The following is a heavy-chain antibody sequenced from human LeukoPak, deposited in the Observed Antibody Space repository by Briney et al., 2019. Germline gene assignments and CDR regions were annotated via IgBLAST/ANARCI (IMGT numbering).Heavy chain of an antibody. CDR2: ISSSSSYI. Sequence: PGGSLRLSCAASGFTFSSYSMNWVRQAPGKGLEWVSSISSSSSYIYYADSVKGRFTISRDNAKNSLYLQMNSLRAEDTAVYYCARDQDYGDYDPCYWGQGTLVTVSS. J-gene: IGHJ4*02. CDR1: GFTFSSYS. V-gene: IGHV3-21*01. D-gene: IGHD4-17*01. CDR3: ARDQDYGDYDPCY.